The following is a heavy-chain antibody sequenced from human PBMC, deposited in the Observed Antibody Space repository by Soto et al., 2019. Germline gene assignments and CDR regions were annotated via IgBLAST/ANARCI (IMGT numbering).Heavy chain of an antibody. CDR2: ISGSGGST. CDR1: GSTFSSYA. J-gene: IGHJ3*02. Sequence: GGSLRPSCAASGSTFSSYAMSWVRQAPGKGLEWVSAISGSGGSTYYADSVKGRFTISRDNSKNTLYLQMNSLRAEDTAVYYCAKDRTDYGGPDAFDIWGQGTMVTV. CDR3: AKDRTDYGGPDAFDI. D-gene: IGHD4-17*01. V-gene: IGHV3-23*01.